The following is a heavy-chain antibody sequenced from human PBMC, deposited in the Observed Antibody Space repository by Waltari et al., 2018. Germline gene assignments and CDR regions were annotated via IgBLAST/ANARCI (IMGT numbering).Heavy chain of an antibody. D-gene: IGHD1-1*01. CDR3: ARDEITNWNFFDY. V-gene: IGHV4-38-2*02. CDR1: GYSLSSAYY. J-gene: IGHJ4*02. CDR2: IYHTEST. Sequence: QVQLQESGPGLVQPSETLSLTCAVSGYSLSSAYYWGWIRQSPGKGLEWIGSIYHTESTYYNPSLKSRVTISVDTSKNQFSLKLSSVTAADTAVYYCARDEITNWNFFDYWGQGLLVTVSS.